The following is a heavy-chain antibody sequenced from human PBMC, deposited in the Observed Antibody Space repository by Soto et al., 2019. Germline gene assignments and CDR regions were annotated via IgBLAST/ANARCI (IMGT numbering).Heavy chain of an antibody. V-gene: IGHV3-33*01. CDR1: GFTFSSYG. Sequence: ESVGGVVQPGRSLRLSCAASGFTFSSYGMHWVRQAPGKGLEWVAVIWYDGSNKYYADSVKGRFTISRDNSKNTLYLQMNSLRAEDTAVYYCATSPGIASVRFYYYYMDVWGKGTTVTVSS. CDR3: ATSPGIASVRFYYYYMDV. CDR2: IWYDGSNK. D-gene: IGHD6-13*01. J-gene: IGHJ6*03.